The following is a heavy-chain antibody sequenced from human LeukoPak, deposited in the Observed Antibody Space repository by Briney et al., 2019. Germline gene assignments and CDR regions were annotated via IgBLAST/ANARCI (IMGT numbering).Heavy chain of an antibody. J-gene: IGHJ6*02. CDR1: GFTVSSNY. CDR3: ARDYTLDYGMDV. CDR2: IYSGGST. V-gene: IGHV3-53*01. Sequence: PGGSLRLSWAASGFTVSSNYMSWVRQAPAKGLEWVSVIYSGGSTYYADSVKGRFTISRDNSKNTLYLQMNSLRAEDTAVYYCARDYTLDYGMDVWGQGTTVTVSS.